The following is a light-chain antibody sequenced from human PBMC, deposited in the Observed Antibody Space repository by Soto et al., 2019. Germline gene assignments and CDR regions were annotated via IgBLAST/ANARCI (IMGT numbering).Light chain of an antibody. CDR2: GAS. V-gene: IGKV3-20*01. CDR3: KQYGSSPTT. Sequence: DIVLTQSPGTLSLSPGETATLSCRASQSVSTSYLAWYQQKPGQAPRLLIFGASSRATGIPDRFIGSGSGTDFTLTISRLEPEDFAVYYCKQYGSSPTTFGQGTKVEIK. CDR1: QSVSTSY. J-gene: IGKJ1*01.